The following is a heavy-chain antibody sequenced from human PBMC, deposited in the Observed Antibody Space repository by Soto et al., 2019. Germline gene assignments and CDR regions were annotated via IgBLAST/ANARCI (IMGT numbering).Heavy chain of an antibody. V-gene: IGHV3-9*01. CDR3: AKNIASCYDGDRYYYYYGMDF. J-gene: IGHJ6*02. Sequence: EVQLVESGGGLVQPGRSLRLSCAASGFTFDDYAMHWVRQAPGKGLEWVSGISWNSGSIGYADSVKGRFTISRDNAKNPLYLQMKSLRAGETALFSCAKNIASCYDGDRYYYYYGMDFWGQGTTVTVSS. CDR2: ISWNSGSI. CDR1: GFTFDDYA. D-gene: IGHD5-12*01.